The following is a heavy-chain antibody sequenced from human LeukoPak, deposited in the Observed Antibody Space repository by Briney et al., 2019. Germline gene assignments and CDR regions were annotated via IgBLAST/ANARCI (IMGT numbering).Heavy chain of an antibody. D-gene: IGHD2-15*01. CDR1: GGSISSYY. CDR2: IYYSGST. J-gene: IGHJ5*02. CDR3: ARASGCSGGSCYAGWFDP. V-gene: IGHV4-59*01. Sequence: SETLSLTCTVSGGSISSYYWSWIRQPPGKGLEWIGYIYYSGSTNYNPSLKSRVTISVDTSKNQFSLKLSSVTAADTAVYYCARASGCSGGSCYAGWFDPWGQGTLVTVSS.